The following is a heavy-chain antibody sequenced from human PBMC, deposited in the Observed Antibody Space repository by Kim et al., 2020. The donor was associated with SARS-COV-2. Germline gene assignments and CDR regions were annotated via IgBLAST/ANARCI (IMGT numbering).Heavy chain of an antibody. D-gene: IGHD3-10*01. J-gene: IGHJ3*02. CDR3: ARDFSYMVRGVIIPHAFDI. V-gene: IGHV4-59*01. Sequence: SRVTIAVDTSKNQFSLKLSSVTAADTAVYYCARDFSYMVRGVIIPHAFDIWGQGTMVTVSS.